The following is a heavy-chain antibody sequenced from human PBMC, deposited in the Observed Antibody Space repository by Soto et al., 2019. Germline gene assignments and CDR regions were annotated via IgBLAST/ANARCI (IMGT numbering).Heavy chain of an antibody. CDR2: INPNSGGT. Sequence: QVQLVQSGAEVKKPGASVKVSCKASGYTFTGYYMHWVRQAPGQGLEWMGWINPNSGGTNYAQKFQGRVTMTRDTSISTAYMELSRLRSDDTAVYYCARGGSSGWYSYWYFDLLGRGTLVTGSS. D-gene: IGHD6-19*01. J-gene: IGHJ2*01. CDR1: GYTFTGYY. V-gene: IGHV1-2*02. CDR3: ARGGSSGWYSYWYFDL.